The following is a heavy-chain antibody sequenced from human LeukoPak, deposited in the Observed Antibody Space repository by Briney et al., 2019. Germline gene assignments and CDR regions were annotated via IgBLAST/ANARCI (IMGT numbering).Heavy chain of an antibody. V-gene: IGHV5-51*01. CDR3: ARQNDFRLDY. J-gene: IGHJ4*02. CDR2: IYPGDSDT. Sequence: GESLKISCKGSGYSFTSYWIGWVRQMPGKGLEWMGIIYPGDSDTRYSPSLRGQVTISVDTSIGTAYLQWSSLKASDTAIYYCARQNDFRLDYWGQGTLVTVSS. CDR1: GYSFTSYW. D-gene: IGHD3-3*01.